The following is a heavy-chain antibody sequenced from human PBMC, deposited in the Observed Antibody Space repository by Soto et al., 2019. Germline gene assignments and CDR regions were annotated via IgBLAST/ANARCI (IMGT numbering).Heavy chain of an antibody. CDR3: ARVAGSYYYDSSGYRPFDY. V-gene: IGHV4-31*03. CDR2: IYYSGST. Sequence: SETLSLTCTVSGGSISSGGYYWSWIRQHPGKGLEWIGYIYYSGSTYYNPSLKSRVTISVDASKNQFSLKLSSVTAADTAVYYCARVAGSYYYDSSGYRPFDYWGQGTLVTVSS. CDR1: GGSISSGGYY. J-gene: IGHJ4*02. D-gene: IGHD3-22*01.